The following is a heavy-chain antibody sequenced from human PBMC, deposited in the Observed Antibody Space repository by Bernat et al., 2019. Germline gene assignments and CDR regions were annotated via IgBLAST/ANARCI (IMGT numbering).Heavy chain of an antibody. CDR3: AKDRRGYSYGSSLN. CDR1: GFTFSSYA. Sequence: EVQLLESGGGLVQPGGSLRLSCAASGFTFSSYAMSRVRQAPGKGLEWVSAISGSGGSTYYADSVKGRFTISRDNSKNTLYLQMNSLRAEDTAVYYCAKDRRGYSYGSSLNWGQGTLVTVSS. J-gene: IGHJ4*02. V-gene: IGHV3-23*01. CDR2: ISGSGGST. D-gene: IGHD5-18*01.